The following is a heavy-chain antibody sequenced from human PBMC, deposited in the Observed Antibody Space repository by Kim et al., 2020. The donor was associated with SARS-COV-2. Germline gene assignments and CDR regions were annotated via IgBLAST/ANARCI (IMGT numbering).Heavy chain of an antibody. D-gene: IGHD7-27*01. V-gene: IGHV6-1*01. Sequence: SQTLSLTCAISGDSVSSNSATWNWIRQSPSRGLEWLGRTYYRSKWSNDYAESVKSRISINPDTSKNQFSLQLNSVTPEDTAVYYCAGQTKRSGAVDYWGQGTLVTVSS. J-gene: IGHJ4*02. CDR2: TYYRSKWSN. CDR1: GDSVSSNSAT. CDR3: AGQTKRSGAVDY.